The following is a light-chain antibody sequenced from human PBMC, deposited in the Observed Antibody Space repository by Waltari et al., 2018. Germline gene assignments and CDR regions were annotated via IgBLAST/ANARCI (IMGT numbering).Light chain of an antibody. CDR3: QQYNNWPLG. J-gene: IGKJ4*01. CDR1: QSVSSN. V-gene: IGKV3-15*01. CDR2: GAS. Sequence: EIVMTQSPATLSVSPGERATPSCRASQSVSSNLAWYQQKPGQAPRLLIYGASTRATGIPARFSGSGSGTEFTLTISSLQSEDFAVYYCQQYNNWPLGFGGGTKVEIK.